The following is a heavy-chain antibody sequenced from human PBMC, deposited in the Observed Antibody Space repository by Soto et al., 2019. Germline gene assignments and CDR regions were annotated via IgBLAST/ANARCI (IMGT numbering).Heavy chain of an antibody. CDR3: ARDVPAAGDAYFDY. J-gene: IGHJ4*02. V-gene: IGHV1-46*03. CDR1: GGAISSYA. CDR2: ISPSGGST. D-gene: IGHD6-13*01. Sequence: VKATSKASGGAISSYALSWVRQAHGQGLEWMGIISPSGGSTTYAQSFQGRVTMTRDTSTSTFYMELSSLRSEDTAVYYCARDVPAAGDAYFDYWGQGTPVTVSS.